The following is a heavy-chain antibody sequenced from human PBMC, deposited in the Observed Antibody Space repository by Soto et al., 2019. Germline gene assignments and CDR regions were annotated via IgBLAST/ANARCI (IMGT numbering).Heavy chain of an antibody. CDR1: GFTFSSYE. CDR3: ARDGPHGTAMVYYYYYGMDV. D-gene: IGHD5-18*01. V-gene: IGHV3-48*03. CDR2: ISSSCSTI. J-gene: IGHJ6*02. Sequence: EVQLVESGGGLVQPGGSLRLSCAASGFTFSSYEMNWVRQAPGKGLEWVSYISSSCSTIYYADSVKGRFTISRDNAKNSLYLQMNSLRAEDTAVYYCARDGPHGTAMVYYYYYGMDVWGQGTTVTVSS.